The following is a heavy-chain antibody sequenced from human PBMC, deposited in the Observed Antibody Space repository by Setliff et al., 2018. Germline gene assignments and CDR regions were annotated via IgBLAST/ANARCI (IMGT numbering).Heavy chain of an antibody. V-gene: IGHV1-18*04. CDR2: ISAYNGNT. J-gene: IGHJ4*02. CDR3: ARYITGTTPADY. Sequence: ASVKVSCKASGYTFTDYFMYWVRQAPGQGLEWMGWISAYNGNTNYAQKLQGRVTMTTDTATSTVYMELRSLRSDDTAVYYCARYITGTTPADYWGQGTLVTVSS. CDR1: GYTFTDYF. D-gene: IGHD1-7*01.